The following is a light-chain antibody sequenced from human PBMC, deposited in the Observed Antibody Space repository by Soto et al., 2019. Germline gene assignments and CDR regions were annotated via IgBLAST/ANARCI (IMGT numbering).Light chain of an antibody. Sequence: IVLTQSPGTLSLSPGERATLSCRDSQSVSSSYLAWYQQKPGQAPRLLIYGASSRATGIPDRFSGSGSGTDFTLTISRLEPEDFAVYYCQHYGNTPPSVTFGPGTKVDIK. CDR2: GAS. J-gene: IGKJ3*01. V-gene: IGKV3-20*01. CDR3: QHYGNTPPSVT. CDR1: QSVSSSY.